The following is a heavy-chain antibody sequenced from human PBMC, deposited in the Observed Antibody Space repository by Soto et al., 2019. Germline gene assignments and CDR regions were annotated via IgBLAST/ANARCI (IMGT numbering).Heavy chain of an antibody. CDR1: GFTFSSYA. J-gene: IGHJ4*02. CDR2: ISYDGSNT. D-gene: IGHD3-10*01. V-gene: IGHV3-30-3*01. Sequence: GGSLRLSCAASGFTFSSYAMHGVRQAPGKGLEWVAVISYDGSNTYYADSVKGRFTISRDNSKNTLYLRMNSLRAEDTAVYYCARDYGDPSYFFDYWGQGPLATVSS. CDR3: ARDYGDPSYFFDY.